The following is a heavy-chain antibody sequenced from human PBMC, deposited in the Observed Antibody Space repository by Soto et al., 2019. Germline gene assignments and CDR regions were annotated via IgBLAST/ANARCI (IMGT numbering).Heavy chain of an antibody. CDR2: INHSGST. J-gene: IGHJ4*02. D-gene: IGHD3-16*02. V-gene: IGHV4-34*01. CDR1: GGSFSGYY. Sequence: SETLSLTCAVYGGSFSGYYWSWIRQPPGKGLEWIGEINHSGSTNYNPSLKGRVTISVDTSKNQFSLKLSSVTAADTAVYYCARALRSYYLDSWGQGTLVTVSS. CDR3: ARALRSYYLDS.